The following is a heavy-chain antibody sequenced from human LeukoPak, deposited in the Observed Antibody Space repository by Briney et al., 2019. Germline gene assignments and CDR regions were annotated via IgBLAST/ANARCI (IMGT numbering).Heavy chain of an antibody. CDR1: GFTFSSYA. CDR3: AKDDSNYGYYFDY. J-gene: IGHJ4*02. CDR2: ISGSGGST. Sequence: PGGSLRLSCAASGFTFSSYAMSWVRQAPGKGLEWVSAISGSGGSTYYADSVKGRFTISRDNSKNTLYLQTNSLRAEDTAVYYCAKDDSNYGYYFDYWGQGTLVTVSS. V-gene: IGHV3-23*01. D-gene: IGHD4-11*01.